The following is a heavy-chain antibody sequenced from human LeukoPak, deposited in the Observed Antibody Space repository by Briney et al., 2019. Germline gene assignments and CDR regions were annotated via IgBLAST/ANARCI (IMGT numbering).Heavy chain of an antibody. Sequence: PWGSLRLSCAASGFTFSSYATTWVRQAPGKGLEWVSAISGRGGSTYYADSVKGRFTIPRDNSKNTLYLQMNSLRAEETAIYYCGKDGSSDALDIWGQGTMVTVSS. D-gene: IGHD3-10*01. J-gene: IGHJ3*02. V-gene: IGHV3-23*01. CDR3: GKDGSSDALDI. CDR1: GFTFSSYA. CDR2: ISGRGGST.